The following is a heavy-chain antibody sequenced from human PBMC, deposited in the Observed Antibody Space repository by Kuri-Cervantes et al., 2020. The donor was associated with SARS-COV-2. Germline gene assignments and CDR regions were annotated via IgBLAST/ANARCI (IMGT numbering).Heavy chain of an antibody. Sequence: SETLSPTFTVPGGSISSSTYYWGWIRQPPGKGLERIGSIYYSGSTYYNPSLKSRVTISVDTSKNQFSLKLTSVTAADTAVYDCARLPSYYYYGMDVWGQGTTVTVSS. CDR3: ARLPSYYYYGMDV. CDR2: IYYSGST. J-gene: IGHJ6*02. V-gene: IGHV4-39*01. CDR1: GGSISSSTYY.